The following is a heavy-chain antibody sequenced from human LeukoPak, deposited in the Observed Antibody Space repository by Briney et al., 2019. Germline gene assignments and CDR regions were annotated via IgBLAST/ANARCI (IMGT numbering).Heavy chain of an antibody. D-gene: IGHD2-15*01. CDR3: AKTSLGYCSGGSCGFDY. Sequence: GGSLRLSCAASGFTFSSYAMSWVRQAPGKGLEWVSAISGSGGSTYYADSVKGRFTISRDNSKNSLYLQMNSLRTEDTALYYCAKTSLGYCSGGSCGFDYWGQGTLVTVSS. CDR2: ISGSGGST. J-gene: IGHJ4*02. V-gene: IGHV3-23*01. CDR1: GFTFSSYA.